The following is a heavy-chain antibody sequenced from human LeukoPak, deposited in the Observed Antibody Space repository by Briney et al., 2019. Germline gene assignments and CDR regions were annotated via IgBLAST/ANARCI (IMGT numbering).Heavy chain of an antibody. J-gene: IGHJ3*02. Sequence: SETLSLTCAVYGGSFSGYYWSWIRQPPGKGLEWVGEINHSGSTNYNPSLKSRVTISVDTSKNQFSLKLSSVTAADTAVYYCAKRPDAFDIWGQGTMVTVSS. CDR3: AKRPDAFDI. V-gene: IGHV4-34*01. CDR2: INHSGST. CDR1: GGSFSGYY.